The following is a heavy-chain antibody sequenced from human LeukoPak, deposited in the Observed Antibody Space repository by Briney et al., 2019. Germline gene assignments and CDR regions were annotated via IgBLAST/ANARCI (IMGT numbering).Heavy chain of an antibody. D-gene: IGHD3-10*01. CDR1: GGSISIYY. CDR3: VRDRELNY. Sequence: SETQSLTCTVSGGSISIYYWSWIRQPPGKGLEWLGYTYNSGSTLYNPSLKSRVTISVDTSRNEFSLRLTSVTAADAAVYYCVRDRELNYWGQGTLVTVSS. J-gene: IGHJ4*02. V-gene: IGHV4-59*01. CDR2: TYNSGST.